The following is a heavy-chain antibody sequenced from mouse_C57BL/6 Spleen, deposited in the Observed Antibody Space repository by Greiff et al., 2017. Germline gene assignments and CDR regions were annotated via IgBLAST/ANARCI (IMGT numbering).Heavy chain of an antibody. CDR3: ARRSNYDFDY. J-gene: IGHJ2*01. CDR2: IDPSDSYT. Sequence: VQLQQPGAELVRPGTSVKLSCKASGYTFTSYWMHWVKQRPGQGLEWIGVIDPSDSYTNYNQKFKGKATLTVDTSSSTAYMQLSSLTSEDSAVYYCARRSNYDFDYWGQGTTLTVSS. CDR1: GYTFTSYW. D-gene: IGHD2-5*01. V-gene: IGHV1-59*01.